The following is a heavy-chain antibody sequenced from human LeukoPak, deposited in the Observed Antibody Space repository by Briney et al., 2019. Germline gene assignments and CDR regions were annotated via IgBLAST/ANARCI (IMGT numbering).Heavy chain of an antibody. Sequence: SETLSLTCTVSGGSISSSSYYWGWIRQPPGKGLEWIGSIYYSGSTYYNPSLKSRVTISVDTSKNQFSLKLSSVTAADTAVYYCAREISYYDSSGYVFDYWGQGTLVTVSS. CDR3: AREISYYDSSGYVFDY. CDR1: GGSISSSSYY. CDR2: IYYSGST. J-gene: IGHJ4*02. D-gene: IGHD3-22*01. V-gene: IGHV4-39*02.